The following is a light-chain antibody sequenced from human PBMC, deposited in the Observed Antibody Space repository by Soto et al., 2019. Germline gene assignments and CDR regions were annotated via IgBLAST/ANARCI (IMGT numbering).Light chain of an antibody. CDR3: QQYDNLPMYT. CDR2: DAS. CDR1: QDISNY. Sequence: DIQMTQSPSSLSASVGDRVTITCQASQDISNYLNWYQQKPGKAPKLLIYDASNLETGVPSRFKRSGSGTDFTFTISSLEPEDIATYYCQQYDNLPMYTFGQGTKLEIK. V-gene: IGKV1-33*01. J-gene: IGKJ2*01.